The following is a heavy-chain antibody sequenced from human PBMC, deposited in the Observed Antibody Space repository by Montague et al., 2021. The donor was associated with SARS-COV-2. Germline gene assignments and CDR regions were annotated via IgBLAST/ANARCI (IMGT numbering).Heavy chain of an antibody. D-gene: IGHD1-26*01. J-gene: IGHJ4*01. CDR1: GDSVSRNGVA. V-gene: IGHV6-1*01. CDR3: ARDGDGWEVPFDF. CDR2: TYYTSRWHN. Sequence: CAISGDSVSRNGVAWTWIRQSPSIGLEYLGRTYYTSRWHNDQAPXVKGRLTVNPDTSKNQFSLHLNSVTPEDTAVYYCARDGDGWEVPFDFWSQGTLVTVSS.